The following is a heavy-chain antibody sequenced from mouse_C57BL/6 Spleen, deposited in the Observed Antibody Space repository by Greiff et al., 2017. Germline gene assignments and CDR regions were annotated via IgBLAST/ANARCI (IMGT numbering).Heavy chain of an antibody. CDR2: IHPSDSDT. CDR3: ASPYYSNLYYAMDY. Sequence: QVQLQQPGAELVKPGASVKVSCKASGYTFTSYWMHWVKQRPGQGLEWIGRIHPSDSDTNYNQKFKGKATLTVDKSSSTAYMQLSSLTSEDSAVYYCASPYYSNLYYAMDYWGQGTSVTVSS. V-gene: IGHV1-74*01. D-gene: IGHD2-5*01. J-gene: IGHJ4*01. CDR1: GYTFTSYW.